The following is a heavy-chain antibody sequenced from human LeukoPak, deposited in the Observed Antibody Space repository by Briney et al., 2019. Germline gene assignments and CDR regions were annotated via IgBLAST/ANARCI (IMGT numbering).Heavy chain of an antibody. CDR1: GFIFTSYD. CDR3: AKARIVVIPPADALDV. V-gene: IGHV3-23*01. D-gene: IGHD3-22*01. Sequence: PGGSLRLSCAVSGFIFTSYDMSWVRQAPGKGLEWVSTMRGTGGRTYYADSVKGCFTISIDNSKNTLYLQMNSLRAEDTAVYYCAKARIVVIPPADALDVWGQGTLVTVSS. J-gene: IGHJ3*01. CDR2: MRGTGGRT.